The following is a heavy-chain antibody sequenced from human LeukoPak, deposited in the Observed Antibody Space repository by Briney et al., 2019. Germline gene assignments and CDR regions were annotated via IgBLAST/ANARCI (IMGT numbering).Heavy chain of an antibody. J-gene: IGHJ4*02. CDR3: VKGGQRYDFWRFDY. Sequence: GGSLRLSCVASGFTFSTYAMSWVRQAPGKGLEWVSSISGSGGSTYYAEFVKGRSTISRDNSKNTLYLQMNSLRAEDTAVYYCVKGGQRYDFWRFDYWGQGTLVSVSS. V-gene: IGHV3-23*01. CDR1: GFTFSTYA. D-gene: IGHD3-3*01. CDR2: ISGSGGST.